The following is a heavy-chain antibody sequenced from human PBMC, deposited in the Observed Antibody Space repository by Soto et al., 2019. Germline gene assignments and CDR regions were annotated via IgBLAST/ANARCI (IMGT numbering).Heavy chain of an antibody. CDR1: GGSFSGYY. CDR3: ARVQFSDTDV. CDR2: INHSGST. J-gene: IGHJ6*02. Sequence: QVQLQQWGAGLLKASETLSLTCAVYGGSFSGYYWSWIRQPPGKGLEWIGEINHSGSTNYNPSLKSRVTISVDTSKNQFSLKLSSVTAADTAVYYCARVQFSDTDVWGQGTTVPVSS. V-gene: IGHV4-34*01.